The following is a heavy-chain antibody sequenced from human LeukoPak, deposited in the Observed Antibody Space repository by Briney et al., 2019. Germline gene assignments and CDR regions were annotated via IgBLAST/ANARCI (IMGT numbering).Heavy chain of an antibody. CDR3: AKDLEYCRGGSCYPLGYYYYGMDV. V-gene: IGHV3-43D*03. D-gene: IGHD2-15*01. CDR1: GFTFNDYA. J-gene: IGHJ6*02. CDR2: INWDGLSI. Sequence: GGSLRLSCAASGFTFNDYAMHWVRQAPGKGLEWVALINWDGLSIYYADSVKGRFTISRDNSKNSLYLQMNSLRIEDTALYYCAKDLEYCRGGSCYPLGYYYYGMDVWGQGTTVTISS.